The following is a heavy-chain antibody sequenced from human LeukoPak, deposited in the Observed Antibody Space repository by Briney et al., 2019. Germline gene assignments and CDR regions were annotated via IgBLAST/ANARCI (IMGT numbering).Heavy chain of an antibody. D-gene: IGHD3-3*01. Sequence: SETLSLTCAVYGGSFSGYYWSWIRQPPGKGLGWIGEINHSGSTNYNPSLKSRVTISVDTSKNQFSLKLSSVTAADTAVYYCARGSRVLRFLEWLLTFDYWGQGTLVTVSS. CDR1: GGSFSGYY. V-gene: IGHV4-34*01. CDR2: INHSGST. J-gene: IGHJ4*02. CDR3: ARGSRVLRFLEWLLTFDY.